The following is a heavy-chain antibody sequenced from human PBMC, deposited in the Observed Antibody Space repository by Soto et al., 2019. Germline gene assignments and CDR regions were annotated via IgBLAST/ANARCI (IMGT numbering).Heavy chain of an antibody. Sequence: GGSLRLSCISYGFTFSTYTMNWVRQAPGKGLEWVSGIRGFSPYTFYAESVKGRFTISRDNAKNSLYLQMNSLRAEDTAVYYCARDRGYDAHDYYYNAMDVWGQGTTVTVSS. CDR2: IRGFSPYT. CDR1: GFTFSTYT. D-gene: IGHD3-10*01. CDR3: ARDRGYDAHDYYYNAMDV. V-gene: IGHV3-21*01. J-gene: IGHJ6*02.